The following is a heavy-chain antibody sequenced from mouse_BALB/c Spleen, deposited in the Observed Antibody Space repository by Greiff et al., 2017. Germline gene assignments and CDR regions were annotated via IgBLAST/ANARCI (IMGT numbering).Heavy chain of an antibody. D-gene: IGHD1-1*01. J-gene: IGHJ4*01. Sequence: VQVVESGPGLVAPSQSLSITCTVSGFSLTSYGVHWVRQPPGKGLEWLGVIWAGGSTNYNSALMSRLSISKDNSKSQVFLKMNSLQTDDTAMYYCAREELLRFYAMDYWGQGTSVTVSS. CDR2: IWAGGST. CDR1: GFSLTSYG. CDR3: AREELLRFYAMDY. V-gene: IGHV2-9*02.